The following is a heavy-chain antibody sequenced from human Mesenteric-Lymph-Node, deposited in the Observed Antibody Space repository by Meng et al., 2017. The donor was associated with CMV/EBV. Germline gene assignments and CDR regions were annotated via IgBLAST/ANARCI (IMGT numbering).Heavy chain of an antibody. D-gene: IGHD5-18*01. Sequence: GESLKISCAASGFTFSTYAMHWVRQAPGKGLEWVSFISSSSSFVYYADSVKGRFTMSRDNAKNSLYLQMNSLRAEDTAVYYCARGGVGYNYGFYYGMDVWGQGTTVTVSS. CDR2: ISSSSSFV. CDR1: GFTFSTYA. CDR3: ARGGVGYNYGFYYGMDV. J-gene: IGHJ6*02. V-gene: IGHV3-21*01.